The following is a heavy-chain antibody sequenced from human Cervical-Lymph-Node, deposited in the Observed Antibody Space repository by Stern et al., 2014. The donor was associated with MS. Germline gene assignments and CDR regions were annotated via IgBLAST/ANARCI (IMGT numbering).Heavy chain of an antibody. Sequence: QVQLVQSGEGLVKPGGSLRLSCAASGFTFSDYYMSWIRQAPGKGLEWVSSISSSGSSIYYADSVKGRFTISRDNAKNSLYLQMNSLRAEDTAVYYCARSHSKWLVHDAFDIWGQGTMVSVSS. CDR2: ISSSGSSI. CDR1: GFTFSDYY. D-gene: IGHD6-19*01. CDR3: ARSHSKWLVHDAFDI. V-gene: IGHV3-11*01. J-gene: IGHJ3*02.